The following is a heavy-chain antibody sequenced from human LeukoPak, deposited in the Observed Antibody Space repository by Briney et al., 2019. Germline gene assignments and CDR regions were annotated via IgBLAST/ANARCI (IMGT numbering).Heavy chain of an antibody. Sequence: GESLKISCKGSGYSFTNYWIGWVRQMPGKGLEWMGIIYPGDSQSRYSPSFQGQVTISADKSISTAYLQWSSLKASDTAMYYCAQYNWNYYFDYWGQGTLVTVSS. J-gene: IGHJ4*02. CDR2: IYPGDSQS. D-gene: IGHD1-7*01. CDR1: GYSFTNYW. CDR3: AQYNWNYYFDY. V-gene: IGHV5-51*01.